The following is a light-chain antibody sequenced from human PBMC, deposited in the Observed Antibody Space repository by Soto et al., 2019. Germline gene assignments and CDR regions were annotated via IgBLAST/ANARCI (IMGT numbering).Light chain of an antibody. Sequence: EIVLTQSPATLSVSPGERATLSCRASQSLSTNLAWYQQKPGQAPRLLVYSASTRATGIPARFSGSGSGTEYTLTINSLQSEDFAVYYCQQYNNWPLTFGQGTKVEI. J-gene: IGKJ1*01. CDR1: QSLSTN. V-gene: IGKV3-15*01. CDR3: QQYNNWPLT. CDR2: SAS.